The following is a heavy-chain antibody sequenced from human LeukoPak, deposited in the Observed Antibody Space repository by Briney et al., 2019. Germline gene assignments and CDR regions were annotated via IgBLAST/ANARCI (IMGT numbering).Heavy chain of an antibody. J-gene: IGHJ4*02. CDR2: IYYSGST. Sequence: PSETLSLTCTVSGGSISSSSYYWGWIRQPPGKGLEWIGSIYYSGSTYYNPSLKSRVTISVDTSKNQFSLKLSSVTAADTAVYYCARHKGGEHNKYTYYYDSGGYHYFDYWGQGTLVTVSS. CDR3: ARHKGGEHNKYTYYYDSGGYHYFDY. D-gene: IGHD3-22*01. V-gene: IGHV4-39*01. CDR1: GGSISSSSYY.